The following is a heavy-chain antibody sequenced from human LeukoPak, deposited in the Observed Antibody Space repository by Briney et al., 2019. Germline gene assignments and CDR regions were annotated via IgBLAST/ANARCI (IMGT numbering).Heavy chain of an antibody. CDR3: ARDWGRGTSGSGWYNWFDP. Sequence: GGSLRLSCAASGFTFSNYWMHWVRQAPGKGLEWVALIRHDGSNEYYADSVKGRFTTSRDNSKSTVYLQMNSLRLEDTAIYYCARDWGRGTSGSGWYNWFDPWGQGTLVTVSS. CDR1: GFTFSNYW. D-gene: IGHD6-19*01. J-gene: IGHJ5*02. CDR2: IRHDGSNE. V-gene: IGHV3-30*02.